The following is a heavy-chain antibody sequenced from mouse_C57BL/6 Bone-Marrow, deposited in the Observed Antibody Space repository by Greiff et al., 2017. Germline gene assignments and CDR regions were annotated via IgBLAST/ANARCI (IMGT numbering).Heavy chain of an antibody. J-gene: IGHJ1*03. CDR2: IYPGDGDT. CDR3: ARDDRSYGSRVYFDV. D-gene: IGHD1-1*01. Sequence: VQLQQSGAELVKPGASVKISCKASGYAFSSYWMNWVKQRPGKGLEWIGQIYPGDGDTNYNGKFKGKATLAADKSSSTAYMQLSSLTSEDSAVYFCARDDRSYGSRVYFDVWGTGTTGTVSS. V-gene: IGHV1-80*01. CDR1: GYAFSSYW.